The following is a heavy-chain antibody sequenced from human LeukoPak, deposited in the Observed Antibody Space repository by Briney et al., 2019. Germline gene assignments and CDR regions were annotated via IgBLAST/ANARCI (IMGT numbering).Heavy chain of an antibody. V-gene: IGHV3-7*03. CDR3: ARGGGLDV. CDR2: INHNGNVN. D-gene: IGHD3-16*01. Sequence: GGSLRLSCAASGFTFSSYWMNWARQAPGKGLEWVASINHNGNVNYYVDSVKGRFTISRDNAKNSLYLQMSNLRAEDSAVYFCARGGGLDVWGQGATVTVSS. CDR1: GFTFSSYW. J-gene: IGHJ6*02.